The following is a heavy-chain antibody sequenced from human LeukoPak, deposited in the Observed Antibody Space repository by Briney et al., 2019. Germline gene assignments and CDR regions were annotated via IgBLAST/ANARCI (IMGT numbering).Heavy chain of an antibody. CDR1: GGSISSSDYL. CDR2: IRYPGST. J-gene: IGHJ4*02. V-gene: IGHV4-39*01. D-gene: IGHD3-10*01. Sequence: SETLSLTCTVFGGSISSSDYLWAWIRQPPGKGLELIGNIRYPGSTYYNPSLQSRVTISVGTSKNQFSVKLRSVTAADTAVYYCLRSHGAHWGQGTLVTVSS. CDR3: LRSHGAH.